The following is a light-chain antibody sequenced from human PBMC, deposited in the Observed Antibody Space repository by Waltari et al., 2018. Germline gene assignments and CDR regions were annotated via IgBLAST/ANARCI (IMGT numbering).Light chain of an antibody. V-gene: IGKV1-39*02. J-gene: IGKJ2*03. CDR3: QHGYGVPYS. CDR2: KAS. Sequence: DIQMTQSPSSLSASVGDRVTIRCRASDNVNNYLNWYQQKPGRAPNLLIYKASTLQSGVPSKVSGSGSGTDYTLIISSLQPEDVATYYCQHGYGVPYSFGQGTKVEIK. CDR1: DNVNNY.